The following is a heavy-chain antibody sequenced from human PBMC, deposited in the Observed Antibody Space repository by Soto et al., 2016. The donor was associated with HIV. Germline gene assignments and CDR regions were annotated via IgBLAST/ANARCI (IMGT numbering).Heavy chain of an antibody. J-gene: IGHJ4*02. Sequence: VQLQQWGAGLLKPSETLSLTCAVYGGSFSGHYWTWIRQPPGKGLEWIGEINHRGTTKYKPSLRSRVTISVDTSKNQFSLKLISVTATDTAVYYCARGVGLQGVFPDYWGQGTLATVSS. V-gene: IGHV4-34*02. CDR2: INHRGTT. CDR1: GGSFSGHY. D-gene: IGHD3-10*01. CDR3: ARGVGLQGVFPDY.